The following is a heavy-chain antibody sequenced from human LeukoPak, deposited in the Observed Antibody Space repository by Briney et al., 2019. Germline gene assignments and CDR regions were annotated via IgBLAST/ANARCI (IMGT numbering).Heavy chain of an antibody. D-gene: IGHD2-21*02. CDR3: AREAGGGDQYYFDY. CDR1: GGSISSSSYY. Sequence: SETLSLTCTVSGGSISSSSYYWGWIRQPPGKGLEWIGSIYYSGSTYYNPSLKSRVTISVDTSKNQFSLKLSSVTAADTAVYYCAREAGGGDQYYFDYWGQGTLVTVSS. CDR2: IYYSGST. V-gene: IGHV4-39*02. J-gene: IGHJ4*02.